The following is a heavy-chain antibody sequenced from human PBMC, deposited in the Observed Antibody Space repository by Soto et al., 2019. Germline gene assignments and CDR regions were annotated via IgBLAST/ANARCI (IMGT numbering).Heavy chain of an antibody. CDR3: ARTAQISRIQQLVLGY. Sequence: ASVKVSCKASGYTFTSYAMHWVRQAPGQRLEWMGWINAGNGNTKYSQKFQGRVTITRDTSASTAYMELSSLRSEDTAVYYCARTAQISRIQQLVLGYWGQGTPVTVSS. V-gene: IGHV1-3*01. D-gene: IGHD6-13*01. CDR1: GYTFTSYA. CDR2: INAGNGNT. J-gene: IGHJ4*02.